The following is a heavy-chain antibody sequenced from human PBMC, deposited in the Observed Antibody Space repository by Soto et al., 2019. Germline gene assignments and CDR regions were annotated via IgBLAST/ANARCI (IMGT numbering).Heavy chain of an antibody. Sequence: PGGSVRLSCAASGFTFRSYAMSWVRPAPGKGLEWVSAISGSGGSTYYADSVKGRFTISRDNSKNTLYLQMNSLRAEDTAVYYCARDSVEMASFWFDPWGQGTLVTVSS. D-gene: IGHD3-16*02. CDR1: GFTFRSYA. CDR2: ISGSGGST. J-gene: IGHJ5*02. CDR3: ARDSVEMASFWFDP. V-gene: IGHV3-23*01.